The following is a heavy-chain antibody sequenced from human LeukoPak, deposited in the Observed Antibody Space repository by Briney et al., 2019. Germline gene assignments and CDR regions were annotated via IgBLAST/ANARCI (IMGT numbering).Heavy chain of an antibody. V-gene: IGHV1-69*05. CDR1: GGTFSSYA. CDR2: IIPIFGTA. J-gene: IGHJ3*02. D-gene: IGHD3-22*01. Sequence: GASVKVSCKASGGTFSSYAISWVRQAPGQGLEWMGGIIPIFGTANYAQKFQGRVTITTDESTSTAYMELSSLRSEDTAVYYCARRAYDSSGQDALDIWGQGTMVTVSS. CDR3: ARRAYDSSGQDALDI.